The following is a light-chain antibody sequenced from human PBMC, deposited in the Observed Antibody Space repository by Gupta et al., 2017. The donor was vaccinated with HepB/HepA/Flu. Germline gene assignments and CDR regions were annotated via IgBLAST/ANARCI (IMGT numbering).Light chain of an antibody. V-gene: IGLV2-8*01. CDR3: SSYAGSNNLV. CDR2: EVN. CDR1: SSDVGGYDS. Sequence: QSALTQPPSASGSPGQSVTISCTGTSSDVGGYDSVSWYQQHPGKAPQLMIYEVNKRPSGVPDRFSGSKSGNTASLTVSGLQAEDEADYYCSSYAGSNNLVFGGGTKLTVL. J-gene: IGLJ2*01.